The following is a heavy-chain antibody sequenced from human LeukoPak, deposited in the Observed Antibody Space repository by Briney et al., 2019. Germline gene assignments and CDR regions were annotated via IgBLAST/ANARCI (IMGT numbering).Heavy chain of an antibody. V-gene: IGHV4-34*01. CDR3: ARGSRYYYGSGSYSRFDY. Sequence: SETLSLTCAVYGGSFSGYYWSWIRQPPGKGLEWIGEINHSGSTNYNPSLKSRVTMSVDTSKNQFSLKLSSVTAADTAVYYCARGSRYYYGSGSYSRFDYWGHGTLVTVSS. CDR1: GGSFSGYY. D-gene: IGHD3-10*01. J-gene: IGHJ4*01. CDR2: INHSGST.